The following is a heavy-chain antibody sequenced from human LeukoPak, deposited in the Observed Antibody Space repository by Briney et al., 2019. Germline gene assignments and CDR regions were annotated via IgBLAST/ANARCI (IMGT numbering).Heavy chain of an antibody. CDR2: ISYDGSNK. V-gene: IGHV3-30*04. CDR3: ASLLDRLFDY. D-gene: IGHD1-1*01. CDR1: GFTFSSYA. J-gene: IGHJ4*02. Sequence: PGGSLRLSCAASGFTFSSYAMHWVRQAPGKGLEWVAVISYDGSNKYYADSVKGRFTISRDNFKNTLYLQMNSLRAEDTAVYYCASLLDRLFDYWGQGTLVTVSS.